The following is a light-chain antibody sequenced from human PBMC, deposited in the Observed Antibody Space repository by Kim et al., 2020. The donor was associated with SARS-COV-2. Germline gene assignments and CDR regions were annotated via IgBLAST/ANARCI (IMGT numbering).Light chain of an antibody. Sequence: IQLTQSPSSLSASVGDRVTITCRASQGIRSYLAWYQQKPGKAPDLLIYAASTLQSGVPSRFSGSGSGTAFTLTISSLQPEDSATYYCQQLKSFPRTFGGGTKLEI. CDR1: QGIRSY. J-gene: IGKJ4*01. CDR3: QQLKSFPRT. CDR2: AAS. V-gene: IGKV1-9*01.